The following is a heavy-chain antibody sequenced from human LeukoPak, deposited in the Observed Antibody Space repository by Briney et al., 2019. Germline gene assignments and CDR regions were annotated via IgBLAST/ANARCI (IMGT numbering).Heavy chain of an antibody. V-gene: IGHV3-7*01. Sequence: GGSLRLSCAASGFTFSSYWMSWVRQAPGKGLEWVANIKQDGSEKYYVDSVKGRFTISRDNAKNSLYLQMNSLRAEDTAVYYCARAQILSWEQLAWFDPWGQETLVTVS. J-gene: IGHJ5*02. CDR2: IKQDGSEK. CDR1: GFTFSSYW. CDR3: ARAQILSWEQLAWFDP. D-gene: IGHD6-6*01.